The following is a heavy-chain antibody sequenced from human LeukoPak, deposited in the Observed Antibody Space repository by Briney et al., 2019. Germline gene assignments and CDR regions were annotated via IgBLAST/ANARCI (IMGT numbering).Heavy chain of an antibody. CDR1: GYTFTTYS. V-gene: IGHV1-2*02. CDR2: INPNSGGT. CDR3: ARELPSPNDHHCFDY. D-gene: IGHD1-1*01. J-gene: IGHJ4*02. Sequence: GASVKVSCRSSGYTFTTYSMNWVRQAPGQGLEWMGWINPNSGGTNYAQKFQGRVTMTRDTSISTAYMELSRLRSDDTAVYYCARELPSPNDHHCFDYWRQGTLVAVSS.